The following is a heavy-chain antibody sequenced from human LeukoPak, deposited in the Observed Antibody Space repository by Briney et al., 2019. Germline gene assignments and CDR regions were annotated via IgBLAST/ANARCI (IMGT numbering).Heavy chain of an antibody. V-gene: IGHV1-69*04. CDR3: AKQSIAAAGARFYYYGMDV. D-gene: IGHD6-13*01. Sequence: SVKVSCKASGGTFISYALSWLRQAPGQGLEWMGRTIPILGLTNYAQRFQGRVTITADKSTSTAYMELSSLRSEDTAVYYCAKQSIAAAGARFYYYGMDVWGQGTTVTVSS. CDR2: TIPILGLT. J-gene: IGHJ6*02. CDR1: GGTFISYA.